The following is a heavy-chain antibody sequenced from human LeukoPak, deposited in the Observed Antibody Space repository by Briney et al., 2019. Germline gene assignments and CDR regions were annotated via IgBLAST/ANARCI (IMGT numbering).Heavy chain of an antibody. Sequence: GGSLRLSCTASAFTFSSYWMHWVRQAPGKGLVWVSHINSGGSSTSYADSVKGRFTISRDNAKNTLYLQMNSLRAEDTAVYYCARDRYSSAWYEEWGQGTLVTVSS. V-gene: IGHV3-74*01. D-gene: IGHD6-19*01. CDR2: INSGGSST. CDR1: AFTFSSYW. CDR3: ARDRYSSAWYEE. J-gene: IGHJ4*02.